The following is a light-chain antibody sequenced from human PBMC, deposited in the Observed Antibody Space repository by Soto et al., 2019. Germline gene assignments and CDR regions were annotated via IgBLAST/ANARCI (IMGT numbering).Light chain of an antibody. V-gene: IGKV3-20*01. CDR2: GAS. J-gene: IGKJ5*01. Sequence: EIVLTQSPGTLSLSPGERATLSCRASQSISSSYLAWYQQKPGQAPRLLIFGASIRATGIPDRFSGSGSGTDFTLTISRLEPEDFAVYYCQQYGSSPITFGQGTRLEIK. CDR1: QSISSSY. CDR3: QQYGSSPIT.